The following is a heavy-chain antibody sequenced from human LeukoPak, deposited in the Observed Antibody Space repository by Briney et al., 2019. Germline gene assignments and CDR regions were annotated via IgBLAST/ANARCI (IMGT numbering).Heavy chain of an antibody. CDR3: AKLGQLATDFVY. CDR2: ISGSGDST. CDR1: GGSISSGGYS. Sequence: LSLTCAVSGGSISSGGYSWSWIRQPPGKGLEWVSAISGSGDSTNYADSVKGRFTISRDNSKNTLFLQMNSLRAEDTAVYYCAKLGQLATDFVYWGQGTLVTVSS. V-gene: IGHV3-23*01. J-gene: IGHJ4*02. D-gene: IGHD6-13*01.